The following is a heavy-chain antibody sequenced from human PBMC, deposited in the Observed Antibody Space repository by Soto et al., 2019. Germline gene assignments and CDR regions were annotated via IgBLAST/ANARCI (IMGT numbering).Heavy chain of an antibody. CDR1: GGSISSSTSY. J-gene: IGHJ6*03. CDR3: ARPVNYYYYYMDV. Sequence: LSLTCTVSGGSISSSTSYWGWIRQPPGKGLEWIGSINYSGSTYYSPSLKSRVTISADTSKNQFSLKLSSVTAADTAVYYCARPVNYYYYYMDVWGKGTMVTVSS. CDR2: INYSGST. V-gene: IGHV4-39*01.